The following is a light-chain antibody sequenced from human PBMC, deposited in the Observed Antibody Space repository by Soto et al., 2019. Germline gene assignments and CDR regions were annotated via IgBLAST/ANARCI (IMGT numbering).Light chain of an antibody. CDR2: AAS. CDR1: QGISSY. V-gene: IGKV1-8*01. J-gene: IGKJ5*01. Sequence: AIRMTQSPSSFSASTGDRVTITCRARQGISSYLAWYQQKPGKAPKLLIYAASTLQSGVPSRFSGSGSGTDFTLTISCLQSEDFATYYCQQYYSYPRITFGQGTRLEIK. CDR3: QQYYSYPRIT.